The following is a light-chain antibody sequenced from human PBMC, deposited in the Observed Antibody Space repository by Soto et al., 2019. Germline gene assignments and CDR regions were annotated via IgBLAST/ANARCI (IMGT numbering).Light chain of an antibody. Sequence: QSALAQPASVSGSPGQSITISCTGTSSDVGSYNLVSWYQQHPGKAPKLITYEVSERPSGVSNRFSGSKSANTASLTISGLLAEDEADYYCCSYVGGRTVVFGGGTKLTVL. CDR1: SSDVGSYNL. J-gene: IGLJ2*01. V-gene: IGLV2-23*02. CDR2: EVS. CDR3: CSYVGGRTVV.